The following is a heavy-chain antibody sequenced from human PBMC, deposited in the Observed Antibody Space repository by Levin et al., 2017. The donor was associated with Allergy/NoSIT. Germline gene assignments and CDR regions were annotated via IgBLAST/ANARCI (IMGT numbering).Heavy chain of an antibody. D-gene: IGHD3-3*01. Sequence: SVKVSCKASGGTFSSYAISWVRQAPGQGLEWMGGIIPIFGTANYAQKFQGRVTITADKSTSTAYMELSSLRSEDTAVYYCASHLRFLEWLSDYYYYGMDVWGQGTTVTVSS. CDR3: ASHLRFLEWLSDYYYYGMDV. CDR2: IIPIFGTA. J-gene: IGHJ6*02. V-gene: IGHV1-69*06. CDR1: GGTFSSYA.